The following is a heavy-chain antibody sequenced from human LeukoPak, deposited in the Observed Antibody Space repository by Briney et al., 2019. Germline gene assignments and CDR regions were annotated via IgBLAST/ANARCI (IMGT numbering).Heavy chain of an antibody. J-gene: IGHJ6*03. V-gene: IGHV3-23*01. Sequence: GGSLRLSCAASGFTFSTFAMSWVRQAPGQGPEWVSVISGSGGGTDYADSVKGRFTISRDNSKNTLFLQMSSLRAEDTAVYYCAKDNDGSIWRLRNYMDVWGKGNTVTVYS. CDR3: AKDNDGSIWRLRNYMDV. CDR1: GFTFSTFA. D-gene: IGHD6-13*01. CDR2: ISGSGGGT.